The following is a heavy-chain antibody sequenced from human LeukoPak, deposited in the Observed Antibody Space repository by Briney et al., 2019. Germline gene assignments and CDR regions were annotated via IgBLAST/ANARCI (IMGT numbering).Heavy chain of an antibody. CDR2: IYTSGST. Sequence: SETLSLTCTVSGGSISSYYWSWIRQPPGKGLEWIGYIYTSGSTNYNPSLKSRVTISVDTSKNQFSLKLMSVTAADTAVYYCARRYSSSWHFFDYWGQGTLVTVSS. V-gene: IGHV4-4*09. D-gene: IGHD6-13*01. CDR1: GGSISSYY. CDR3: ARRYSSSWHFFDY. J-gene: IGHJ4*02.